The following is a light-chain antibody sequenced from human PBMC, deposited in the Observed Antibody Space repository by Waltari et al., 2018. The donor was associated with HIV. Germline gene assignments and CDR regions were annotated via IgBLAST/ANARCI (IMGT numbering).Light chain of an antibody. J-gene: IGKJ3*01. V-gene: IGKV3-20*01. CDR2: GTS. CDR1: QSVGSSY. Sequence: EIVSTQSPGTLSLSPGDRATLSCRASQSVGSSYLASYQEKPGQAPRLLVYGTSSRATGIPDRVRGRWSGTDFTLTISSLEPEDLAYYYCQQYGSSSPLVNFGPGNKVDNK. CDR3: QQYGSSSPLVN.